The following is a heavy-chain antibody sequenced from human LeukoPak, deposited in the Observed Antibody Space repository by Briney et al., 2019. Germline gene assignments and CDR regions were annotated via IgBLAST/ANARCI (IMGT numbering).Heavy chain of an antibody. D-gene: IGHD2-8*01. Sequence: SETLSLTCTVSGGSIGTYFWNWIRQPPGKGLEWIGYINYSGSTNYNPSFTSRVTMSLDTSKNQFSLTLNSVTSADTALYYCAREPRSAYCTYGHCRTYWFDPRGQGTLVTVSA. CDR2: INYSGST. V-gene: IGHV4-59*01. CDR3: AREPRSAYCTYGHCRTYWFDP. J-gene: IGHJ5*02. CDR1: GGSIGTYF.